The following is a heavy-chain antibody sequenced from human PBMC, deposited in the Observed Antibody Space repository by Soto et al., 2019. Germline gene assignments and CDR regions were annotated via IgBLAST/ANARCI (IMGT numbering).Heavy chain of an antibody. CDR1: GGSFSGYY. CDR2: INHSGST. Sequence: QVQLQQWGAGLLKPSETLSLTCAVYGGSFSGYYWSWIRQPQGKGLEWIGEINHSGSTNYNPSLNSRVMISVDTSKSQFCLTLSSVTAADTAVYYCARGGKFYRYGSFDYWGQGSLVTVSS. J-gene: IGHJ4*02. V-gene: IGHV4-34*01. D-gene: IGHD5-18*01. CDR3: ARGGKFYRYGSFDY.